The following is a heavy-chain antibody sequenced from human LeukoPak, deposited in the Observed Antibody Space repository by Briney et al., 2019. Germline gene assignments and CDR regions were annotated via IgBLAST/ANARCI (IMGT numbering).Heavy chain of an antibody. D-gene: IGHD6-13*01. V-gene: IGHV5-51*01. CDR2: IYPGDSDT. Sequence: GESLKISCEASGYTFSSYWIAWVRQMPGKGLEWMGIIYPGDSDTRYSPSFQGQVTISADKSLSIAYLQWNSLKASDTAMYYCARRRSSSEYFQEWGQGTLVTVSS. CDR3: ARRRSSSEYFQE. CDR1: GYTFSSYW. J-gene: IGHJ1*01.